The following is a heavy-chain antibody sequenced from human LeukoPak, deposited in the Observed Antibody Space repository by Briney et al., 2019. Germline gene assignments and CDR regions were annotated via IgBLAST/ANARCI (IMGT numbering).Heavy chain of an antibody. J-gene: IGHJ6*03. CDR2: FSGSGGTT. V-gene: IGHV3-23*01. D-gene: IGHD2-8*01. CDR1: GFTFSSYA. Sequence: PGGSLRLSXAASGFTFSSYAMNWVRQAPGRGLEWVSGFSGSGGTTYYADSVKGRFTISRDNSKNTLYLQMNSLRAEDTAVYYCANGNRCTSPNCLGYYYFYMDVWGKRTTVTVSS. CDR3: ANGNRCTSPNCLGYYYFYMDV.